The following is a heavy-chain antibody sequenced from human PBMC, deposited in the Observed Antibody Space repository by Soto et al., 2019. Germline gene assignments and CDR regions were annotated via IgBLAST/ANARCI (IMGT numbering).Heavy chain of an antibody. CDR3: TTGVRSGYYKY. CDR1: GFTFSSAW. Sequence: GGSLRLSCAASGFTFSSAWMSWVRQAPGKGLEWVGRIKSKIEGGTMDYAAPVKGRFTISRDDSESTLYLQMNSLKTDDTAVYYCTTGVRSGYYKYWGQGALVTVSS. CDR2: IKSKIEGGTM. J-gene: IGHJ4*02. D-gene: IGHD3-3*01. V-gene: IGHV3-15*01.